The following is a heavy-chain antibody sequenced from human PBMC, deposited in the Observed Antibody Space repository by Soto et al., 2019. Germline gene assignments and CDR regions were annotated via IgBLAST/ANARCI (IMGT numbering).Heavy chain of an antibody. V-gene: IGHV3-21*06. D-gene: IGHD1-26*01. J-gene: IGHJ4*02. Sequence: PGGFLRLSCEASGFRFNSYSMNWVRQAPQKGLEWVSLIDARSNYIYYADSVKGRFTISRDNARNSLYLQMDSLRVEDTAVYYCVRENEMAGATSAFEYWGQGTPVTVSS. CDR2: IDARSNYI. CDR3: VRENEMAGATSAFEY. CDR1: GFRFNSYS.